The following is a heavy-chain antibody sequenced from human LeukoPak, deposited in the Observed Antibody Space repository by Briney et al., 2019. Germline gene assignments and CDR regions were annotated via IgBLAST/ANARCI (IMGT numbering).Heavy chain of an antibody. CDR1: GFTVSSNY. D-gene: IGHD1-26*01. V-gene: IGHV3-53*01. CDR3: ARGPAANSGNYYVGDY. CDR2: IYSGGST. Sequence: GGSLRLSCAASGFTVSSNYMSWVRQAPGKGLEWVSVIYSGGSTYYADSVKGRFTISRDNSKNTLYLQMNSLRAEDTAVYYCARGPAANSGNYYVGDYWGQGTLVTVSS. J-gene: IGHJ4*02.